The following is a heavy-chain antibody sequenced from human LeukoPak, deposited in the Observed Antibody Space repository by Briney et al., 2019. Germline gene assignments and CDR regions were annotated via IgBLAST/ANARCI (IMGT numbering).Heavy chain of an antibody. CDR2: DYSSGST. CDR1: GGSIRSRSYY. V-gene: IGHV4-39*07. D-gene: IGHD5-24*01. Sequence: SETLSLTCTVSGGSIRSRSYYWGWFRQTPGKGLEWIGTDYSSGSTYYNPSLKSRITISVDTSKNQFYLKLSSVTAADTAVYYCARDRTITGKFFDYWGQGALVTVSS. J-gene: IGHJ4*02. CDR3: ARDRTITGKFFDY.